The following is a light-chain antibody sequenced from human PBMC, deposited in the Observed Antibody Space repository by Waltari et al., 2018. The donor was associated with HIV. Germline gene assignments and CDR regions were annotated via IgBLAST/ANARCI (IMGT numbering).Light chain of an antibody. Sequence: SYELAQPLSVSVALGQTARITCGGNSIGSKSVHWYQLRPGQAPVLVIYRDNNRPSGIPERFSGSSSGNTATLTISRAQAGDESDYYCQIWDSSTVVFGGGTKLTVL. CDR3: QIWDSSTVV. CDR2: RDN. J-gene: IGLJ2*01. CDR1: SIGSKS. V-gene: IGLV3-9*01.